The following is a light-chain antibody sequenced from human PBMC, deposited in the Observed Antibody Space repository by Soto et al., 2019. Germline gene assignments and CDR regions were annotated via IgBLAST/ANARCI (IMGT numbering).Light chain of an antibody. CDR2: DVG. V-gene: IGLV2-14*01. Sequence: QSALTQPASVSGSPGQSITISCTGTSSDVGGYNYVSWYQQHPGKAPKLMIYDVGNRPSGVSNRCSGSKSGNTASLTISGLQAEDEADYYCSSYTSSSTYVFGTGTKVT. J-gene: IGLJ1*01. CDR3: SSYTSSSTYV. CDR1: SSDVGGYNY.